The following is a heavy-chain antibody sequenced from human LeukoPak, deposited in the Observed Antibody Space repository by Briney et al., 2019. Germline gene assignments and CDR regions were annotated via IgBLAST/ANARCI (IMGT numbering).Heavy chain of an antibody. D-gene: IGHD1-14*01. CDR1: GITFSDYY. Sequence: KPGGSLRLSCAASGITFSDYYMSWIRRAPGKGLEWLSYISKSGDTIYYADSVRGRFTISRDNARNSLYLQKNSLTVADTATYYCVITAGWTTATDHWGQGALVTVSS. V-gene: IGHV3-11*04. CDR2: ISKSGDTI. CDR3: VITAGWTTATDH. J-gene: IGHJ4*02.